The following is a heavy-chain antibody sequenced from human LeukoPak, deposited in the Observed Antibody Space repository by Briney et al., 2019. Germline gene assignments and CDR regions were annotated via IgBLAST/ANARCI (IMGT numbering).Heavy chain of an antibody. D-gene: IGHD2-15*01. CDR2: INPNSGGT. CDR1: GYTFTGYY. J-gene: IGHJ3*02. CDR3: ARAFQDIVVVVAATFAFDI. Sequence: ASVKVSCKASGYTFTGYYVHWVRQAPGQGLEWMGRINPNSGGTNYAQKFQGRVTMTRDTSISTAYMELSRLRSDDTAVYYCARAFQDIVVVVAATFAFDIWGQGTMVTVSS. V-gene: IGHV1-2*06.